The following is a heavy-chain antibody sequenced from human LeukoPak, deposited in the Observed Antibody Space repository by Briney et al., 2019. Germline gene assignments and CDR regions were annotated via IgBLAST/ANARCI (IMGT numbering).Heavy chain of an antibody. J-gene: IGHJ4*02. CDR1: GFTLSSND. Sequence: GGSLRLSCAASGFTLSSNDMSWVRQAPGKGREWVSLIYSGGNTYYADSVKGRFTISRDNSKNTLYLQMNSLRAEDTAVYYCAREEGPLDHWGQGTLVTVSS. CDR2: IYSGGNT. V-gene: IGHV3-66*01. CDR3: AREEGPLDH.